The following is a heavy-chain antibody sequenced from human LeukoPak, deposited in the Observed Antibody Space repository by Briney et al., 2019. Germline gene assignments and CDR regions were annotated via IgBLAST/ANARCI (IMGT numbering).Heavy chain of an antibody. CDR1: GYTFTNYG. V-gene: IGHV1-18*01. D-gene: IGHD1-1*01. CDR2: ISAYNGNT. Sequence: GASVKVSCKASGYTFTNYGISWVRQAPGQGLEWVGWISAYNGNTKYAQKLQGRVTVTTDTSASTAYMELRSLRSDDTAMYYCARRLERHHDFDYWGQGTLVTVSS. CDR3: ARRLERHHDFDY. J-gene: IGHJ4*02.